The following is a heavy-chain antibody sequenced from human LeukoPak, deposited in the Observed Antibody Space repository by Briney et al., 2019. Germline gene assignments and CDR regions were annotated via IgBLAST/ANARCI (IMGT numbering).Heavy chain of an antibody. V-gene: IGHV1-2*02. D-gene: IGHD2-2*01. J-gene: IGHJ4*02. CDR1: GYTFTGYY. CDR2: INPNSGGT. Sequence: ASVKVSCKASGYTFTGYYMHWVRQAPGQGLEWMGWINPNSGGTNYAQKFQGRVTMTRDTSISTAYMELSRLRSDDTAVYYCARDRSCSSTSCYAESDYWGQGTLVTVSS. CDR3: ARDRSCSSTSCYAESDY.